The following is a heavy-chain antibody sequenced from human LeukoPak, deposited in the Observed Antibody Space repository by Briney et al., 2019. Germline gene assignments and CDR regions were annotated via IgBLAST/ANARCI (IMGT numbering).Heavy chain of an antibody. V-gene: IGHV3-23*01. CDR3: GTNPDIVVVVAAE. CDR2: ISGSGGST. D-gene: IGHD2-15*01. J-gene: IGHJ4*02. CDR1: GFTLSSYA. Sequence: GGSLSLSCAVSGFTLSSYAMSWLRQAPGKGVEGVCSISGSGGSTYYADSVKGRFTISRDNTKNSVYLQMNRLKAEDTALYYWGTNPDIVVVVAAEWVQGTLVTVSS.